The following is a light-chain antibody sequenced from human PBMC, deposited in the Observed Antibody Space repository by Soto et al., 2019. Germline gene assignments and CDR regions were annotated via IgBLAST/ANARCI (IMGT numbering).Light chain of an antibody. Sequence: QSVLTQPPSVSGAPGQRVTISCTGSSSNTGAGYDVHWYKQFPGTAPKLLIYGNNNRPSGVPGRFSGSKSGTSASLAITGLQVEDEANYDCQSYDSSLSGFVFGTGTQVTVL. CDR3: QSYDSSLSGFV. J-gene: IGLJ1*01. CDR2: GNN. V-gene: IGLV1-40*01. CDR1: SSNTGAGYD.